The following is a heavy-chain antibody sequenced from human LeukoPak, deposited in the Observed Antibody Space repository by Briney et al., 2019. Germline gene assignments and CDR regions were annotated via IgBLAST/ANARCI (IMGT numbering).Heavy chain of an antibody. CDR3: ARYSDDAWFDP. CDR1: GYTFINYA. J-gene: IGHJ5*02. Sequence: ASVKVSCKASGYTFINYAIHWLRQAPGQRLEWMGWINAANGNTKYSQKIQGRVTITRDTSASTAYMELSSLRFEDTSVYYCARYSDDAWFDPWGQGTLVTVSS. D-gene: IGHD4-17*01. CDR2: INAANGNT. V-gene: IGHV1-3*01.